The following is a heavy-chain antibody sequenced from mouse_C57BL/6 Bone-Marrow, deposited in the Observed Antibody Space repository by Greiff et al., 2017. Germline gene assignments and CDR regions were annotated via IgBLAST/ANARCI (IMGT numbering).Heavy chain of an antibody. CDR2: IDPSDSET. D-gene: IGHD1-2*01. CDR3: ANGYGPMDY. CDR1: GYTFTSYW. V-gene: IGHV1-52*01. J-gene: IGHJ4*01. Sequence: VQLQQPGAELVRPGSSVKLSCKASGYTFTSYWMHWVKQRPIQGLEWIGNIDPSDSETHYNQKFKDKATLTVDKSSSTAYMQLSSLTSEDSAVDYCANGYGPMDYWGQGTSVTVSS.